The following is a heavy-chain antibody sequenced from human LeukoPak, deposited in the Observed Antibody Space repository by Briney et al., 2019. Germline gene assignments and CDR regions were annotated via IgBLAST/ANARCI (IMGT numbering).Heavy chain of an antibody. CDR1: GFTFSNAW. D-gene: IGHD3-22*01. CDR3: TTGVHITMIVVVTPSANIEYFQH. V-gene: IGHV3-15*01. J-gene: IGHJ1*01. Sequence: GGSLRLSCAASGFTFSNAWMSWVRQAPGKGLEWGGRIKSKTDGGTTDYAAHVKGRFTISRDDSKITLYLQMNSLKTEDTAVYYCTTGVHITMIVVVTPSANIEYFQHWGQGTLVTVSS. CDR2: IKSKTDGGTT.